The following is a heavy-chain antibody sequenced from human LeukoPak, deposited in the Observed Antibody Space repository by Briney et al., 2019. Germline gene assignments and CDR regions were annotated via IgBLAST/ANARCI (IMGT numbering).Heavy chain of an antibody. D-gene: IGHD3-3*01. Sequence: GGSLRLSCAASGFTSSSYAMHWVRQAPGKGLEWVAVISYDGSNKYYADSVKGRFTISRDNSKNTLYLQMNSLRAEDTAVYYCARVMVRFLEWFNYGMDVWGQGTTVTVSS. CDR3: ARVMVRFLEWFNYGMDV. J-gene: IGHJ6*02. CDR2: ISYDGSNK. V-gene: IGHV3-30-3*01. CDR1: GFTSSSYA.